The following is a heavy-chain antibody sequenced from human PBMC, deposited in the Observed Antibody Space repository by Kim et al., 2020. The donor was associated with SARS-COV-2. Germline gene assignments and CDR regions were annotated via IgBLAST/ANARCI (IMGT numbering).Heavy chain of an antibody. CDR2: ISYDGSNK. D-gene: IGHD2-2*01. CDR3: ARDSIVVVPAAMRGTPSDRYYYYYYGMDV. J-gene: IGHJ6*02. V-gene: IGHV3-30*04. CDR1: GFTFSSYA. Sequence: GGSLRLSCAASGFTFSSYAMHWVRQAPGKGLEWVAVISYDGSNKYYADSVKGRFTISRDNSKNTLYLQMNSLRAEDTAVYYCARDSIVVVPAAMRGTPSDRYYYYYYGMDVWGQVTTVTVSS.